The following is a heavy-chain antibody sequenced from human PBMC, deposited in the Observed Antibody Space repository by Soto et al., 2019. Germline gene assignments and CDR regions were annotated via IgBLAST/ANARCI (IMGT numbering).Heavy chain of an antibody. D-gene: IGHD1-1*01. CDR3: ARDIGSVERGLYWFDP. CDR2: IYYSGST. J-gene: IGHJ5*02. CDR1: GGSISSGGYY. V-gene: IGHV4-31*03. Sequence: PAETLSLTFTVSGGSISSGGYYWSWIRQHPGKGLEWIGYIYYSGSTYYNPSLKSRVTISVDTSKNQFSLKLSSVTAADTAVYYCARDIGSVERGLYWFDPWGQGTLVTVSS.